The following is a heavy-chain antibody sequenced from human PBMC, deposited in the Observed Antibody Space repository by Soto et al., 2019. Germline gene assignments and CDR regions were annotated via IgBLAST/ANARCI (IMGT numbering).Heavy chain of an antibody. CDR2: ISGSGGST. CDR3: TYTYYYDSSGYVGYYFDY. V-gene: IGHV3-23*01. Sequence: GGSLRLSCAASGFTFSSYAMSWVRQAPGKGLEWVSAISGSGGSTYYADSVKGRFTISRGNSKNTLYLQMNSLRAEDTAVYYCTYTYYYDSSGYVGYYFDYWGQGTLVTVS. J-gene: IGHJ4*02. CDR1: GFTFSSYA. D-gene: IGHD3-22*01.